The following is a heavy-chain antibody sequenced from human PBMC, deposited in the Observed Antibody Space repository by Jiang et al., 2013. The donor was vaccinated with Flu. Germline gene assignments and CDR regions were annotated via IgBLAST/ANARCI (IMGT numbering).Heavy chain of an antibody. CDR2: VNDSGIT. CDR1: GGSFTGYY. V-gene: IGHV4-34*01. J-gene: IGHJ6*02. CDR3: ASLRFGDFYYGLGV. D-gene: IGHD3-10*01. Sequence: TCGVYGGSFTGYYWSWIRQPPGKGLQWIGEVNDSGITNYNPSLKTRVTMSVDTSKGQVSLKLRSVTAADTAVYYCASLRFGDFYYGLGVWGQGVAVAVSS.